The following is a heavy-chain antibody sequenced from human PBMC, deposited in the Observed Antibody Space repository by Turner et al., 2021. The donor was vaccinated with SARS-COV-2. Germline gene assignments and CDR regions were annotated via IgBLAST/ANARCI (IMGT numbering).Heavy chain of an antibody. Sequence: EVQLLESGGGLVQPGGSLRLSCAASGFTFSSYAMSWVRQAQGKGLEWVSAISGSGGSTYYADSVKGRFTISRDNSKNTLYLQMNSLRAEDTAVYYCAKDGYDGIYCSGGSCYSGWFDAWGQGTLVTVSS. CDR3: AKDGYDGIYCSGGSCYSGWFDA. V-gene: IGHV3-23*01. J-gene: IGHJ5*02. D-gene: IGHD2-15*01. CDR2: ISGSGGST. CDR1: GFTFSSYA.